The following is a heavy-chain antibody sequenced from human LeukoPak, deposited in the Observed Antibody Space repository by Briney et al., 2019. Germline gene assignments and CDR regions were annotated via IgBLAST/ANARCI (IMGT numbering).Heavy chain of an antibody. J-gene: IGHJ3*02. D-gene: IGHD3-22*01. CDR3: ARALNYYDSSGYSVRDAFDI. V-gene: IGHV1-46*01. CDR2: INPSGGST. CDR1: GYTFTSYY. Sequence: GASVKVSCKASGYTFTSYYMHWVRQAPGQGLEWMGIINPSGGSTSYAQKFQGRVTMTRDTSTSTVYMELSSLRSEDTAVYYCARALNYYDSSGYSVRDAFDIWGQGTMVTVSS.